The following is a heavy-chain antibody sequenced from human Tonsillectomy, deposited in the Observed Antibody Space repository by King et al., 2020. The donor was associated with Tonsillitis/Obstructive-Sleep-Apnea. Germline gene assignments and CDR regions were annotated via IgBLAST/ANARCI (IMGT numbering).Heavy chain of an antibody. Sequence: VQLVESGGGVVQPGRSLRLSCAASGFTFSYYGMHWVRQAPGKGLEWVAVIWYDGSNKYYADSVKGRFTISRDNSKNTLYLQMNSLRAEDTAVYYCARQVDSSGYSYGGLLYWGQGTLVTVSS. CDR2: IWYDGSNK. D-gene: IGHD3-22*01. J-gene: IGHJ4*02. CDR1: GFTFSYYG. V-gene: IGHV3-33*01. CDR3: ARQVDSSGYSYGGLLY.